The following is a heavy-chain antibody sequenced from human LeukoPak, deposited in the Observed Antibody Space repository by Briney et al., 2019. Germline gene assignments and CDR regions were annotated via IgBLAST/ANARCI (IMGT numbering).Heavy chain of an antibody. Sequence: ASVKVSCKASGYTFTSYGISWVRQAPGQGLEWMGWISAYNGNTNYAQKLQGRVTMTTDTSRSTAYMELRSLRSDDTAVYYCARDRSLVPVGAEPLGYWGQGTLVTVSS. CDR3: ARDRSLVPVGAEPLGY. CDR1: GYTFTSYG. J-gene: IGHJ4*02. D-gene: IGHD1-26*01. V-gene: IGHV1-18*01. CDR2: ISAYNGNT.